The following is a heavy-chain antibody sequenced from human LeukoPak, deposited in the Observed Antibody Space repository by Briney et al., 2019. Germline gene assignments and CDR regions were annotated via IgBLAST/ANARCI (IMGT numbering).Heavy chain of an antibody. CDR2: MYNNGNT. V-gene: IGHV3-53*01. J-gene: IGHJ4*02. CDR3: ARVGGDRVAY. Sequence: GGSLRLSCTASGFTFGDYAMSWVRQAPGKGLEWVSVMYNNGNTHYADSVKGRFTISRDNAKNTLYLQMNSLRPEDTAVYYCARVGGDRVAYWGQGTLVTVSS. D-gene: IGHD4-17*01. CDR1: GFTFGDYA.